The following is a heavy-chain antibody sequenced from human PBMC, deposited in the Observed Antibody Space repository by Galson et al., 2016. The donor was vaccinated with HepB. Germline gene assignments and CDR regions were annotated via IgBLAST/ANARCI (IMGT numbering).Heavy chain of an antibody. V-gene: IGHV4-34*01. CDR1: DGSISDYY. CDR2: INHVGNT. D-gene: IGHD6-13*01. J-gene: IGHJ4*02. CDR3: ARGAAAVFDY. Sequence: ETLSLTCAVYDGSISDYYWTWIRQPPGKGLEWIVEINHVGNTRYIPSLKSRVTISIDTSKKQFSLKLSSVTAADTAVYYCARGAAAVFDYWGQGTLGTVSS.